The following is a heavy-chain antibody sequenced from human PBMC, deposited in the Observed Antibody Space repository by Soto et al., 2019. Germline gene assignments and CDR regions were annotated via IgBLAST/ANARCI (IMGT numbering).Heavy chain of an antibody. CDR3: ARTEPGPGGDNWNPGTTYYYNLDV. V-gene: IGHV1-18*01. CDR2: ISAYNGDT. CDR1: GYTFSNYG. Sequence: ASVKVSCKASGYTFSNYGISWVRQAPGQGLECMGWISAYNGDTHYEQKVQGRVTMTTDTSTGTAYMELRSLRSDDTAVYYCARTEPGPGGDNWNPGTTYYYNLDVWGQGTTVTVSS. D-gene: IGHD1-20*01. J-gene: IGHJ6*02.